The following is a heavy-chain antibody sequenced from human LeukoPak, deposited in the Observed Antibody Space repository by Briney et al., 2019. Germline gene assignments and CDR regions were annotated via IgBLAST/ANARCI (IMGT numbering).Heavy chain of an antibody. V-gene: IGHV3-9*01. CDR2: ISWNGVTI. D-gene: IGHD6-19*01. J-gene: IGHJ4*02. Sequence: GGSLRLSCEVSGVIFEQYGMHGVRQAPGKGLEWVAGISWNGVTINYGDSVKGRFTISGDNAKSFLYLQMNSLRPEDTALYYCVKDISGWSYFDYWGQGTRVTVSS. CDR1: GVIFEQYG. CDR3: VKDISGWSYFDY.